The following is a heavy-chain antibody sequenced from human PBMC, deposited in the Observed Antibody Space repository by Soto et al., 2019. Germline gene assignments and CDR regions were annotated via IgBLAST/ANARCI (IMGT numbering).Heavy chain of an antibody. Sequence: PSETLSLTCTVSGGSISSGGYYWSWIRQHPGRGLEWIGYIYYSGSTYYNPSLKSRVTISVDTSKNQFSLKLSYVTAEDTAVYYCATFSGHFDYYDSSGYYYWASDMLGHETMVSVSS. CDR2: IYYSGST. D-gene: IGHD3-22*01. V-gene: IGHV4-31*03. CDR1: GGSISSGGYY. CDR3: ATFSGHFDYYDSSGYYYWASDM. J-gene: IGHJ3*02.